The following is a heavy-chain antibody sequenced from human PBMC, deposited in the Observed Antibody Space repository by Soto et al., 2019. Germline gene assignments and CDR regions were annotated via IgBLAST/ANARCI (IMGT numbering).Heavy chain of an antibody. Sequence: ASVKVSCKASGYKFSSYAMYWVRQAPGQRLEWMGWINAGNGNTKYSQKFQGRVTITRDTSASTAYMELSSLRSEDTAVYYCARAMGFGLSDYWGQGTLVTVSS. CDR2: INAGNGNT. V-gene: IGHV1-3*01. CDR3: ARAMGFGLSDY. J-gene: IGHJ4*02. CDR1: GYKFSSYA. D-gene: IGHD3-10*01.